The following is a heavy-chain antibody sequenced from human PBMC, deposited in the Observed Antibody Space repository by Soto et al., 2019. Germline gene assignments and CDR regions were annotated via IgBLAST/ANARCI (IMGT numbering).Heavy chain of an antibody. J-gene: IGHJ4*02. CDR2: ISGTASRT. V-gene: IGHV3-23*01. CDR3: ATSFRYFDN. Sequence: HPGGSLRLSCAGSGFTPTTTPLSWVRQPPGKGLEWVTTISGTASRTYYVDPVKGRFFISRDNSKNAVTLQMNNLTLDDTAVYYCATSFRYFDNWGQGTRVTVSS. CDR1: GFTPTTTP. D-gene: IGHD3-9*01.